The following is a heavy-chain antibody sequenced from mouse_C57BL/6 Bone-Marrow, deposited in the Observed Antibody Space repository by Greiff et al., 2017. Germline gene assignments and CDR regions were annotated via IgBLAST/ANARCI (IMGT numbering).Heavy chain of an antibody. Sequence: QVQLQQPGAELVKPGASVKLSCKASGYTFTSYWMHWVQQRPGRGLEWIGRIDPNSGGTKYNEKFKSKATLTVDKTSSTAYMPLSSLTSEDSAVNYCARRPLYGGRNYLDYWGQGTTLTVSS. J-gene: IGHJ2*01. CDR2: IDPNSGGT. CDR1: GYTFTSYW. D-gene: IGHD1-1*01. V-gene: IGHV1-72*01. CDR3: ARRPLYGGRNYLDY.